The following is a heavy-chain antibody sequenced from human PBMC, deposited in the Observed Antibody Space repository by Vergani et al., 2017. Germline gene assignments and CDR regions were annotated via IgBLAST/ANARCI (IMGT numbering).Heavy chain of an antibody. V-gene: IGHV4-39*01. D-gene: IGHD2-2*01. CDR1: GGSISSSSYY. CDR2: IYYSGST. CDR3: ARRKDIVVVPAAIXFDY. J-gene: IGHJ4*02. Sequence: QLQLQESGPGLVKPSETLSLTCTVSGGSISSSSYYWGWIRQPPGKGLEWIGSIYYSGSTYYNPSLKSRVTISVDPSKNQFSLKLSSVTAADTAVYYCARRKDIVVVPAAIXFDYWGQGTLVTVSS.